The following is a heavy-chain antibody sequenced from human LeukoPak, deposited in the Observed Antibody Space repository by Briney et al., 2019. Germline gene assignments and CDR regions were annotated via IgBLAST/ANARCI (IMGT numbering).Heavy chain of an antibody. CDR2: VYHSGST. J-gene: IGHJ4*02. CDR1: GGSISSSNW. Sequence: KTSETLSLTCTVSGGSISSSNWWSWVRQPPGKGLEWIGEVYHSGSTTYNSSLKSRLTMSIDKSKNHFSLNLSSVTAAVTAVYYCARRYYGSGTNYFDYWGQGTLVTVSS. CDR3: ARRYYGSGTNYFDY. V-gene: IGHV4-4*02. D-gene: IGHD3-10*01.